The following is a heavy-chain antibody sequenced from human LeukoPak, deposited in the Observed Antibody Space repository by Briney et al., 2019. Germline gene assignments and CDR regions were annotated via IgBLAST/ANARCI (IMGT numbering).Heavy chain of an antibody. D-gene: IGHD1-26*01. J-gene: IGHJ4*02. CDR2: IYSSGST. CDR1: GGSFSGYY. V-gene: IGHV4-34*01. CDR3: AKSGGYGLIDY. Sequence: SETLSLTCAVYGGSFSGYYWGWIRQPPGKGLEWIGNIYSSGSTYYNASLQSRVTISIDTSKNQFSLRLNSVTAADTAMYYCAKSGGYGLIDYWGQGTRVTVSS.